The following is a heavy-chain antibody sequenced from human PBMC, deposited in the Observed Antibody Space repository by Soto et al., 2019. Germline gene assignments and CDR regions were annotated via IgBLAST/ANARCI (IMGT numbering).Heavy chain of an antibody. V-gene: IGHV1-8*01. CDR1: GYTFTSYD. J-gene: IGHJ5*02. CDR2: MNANSGDT. D-gene: IGHD2-21*02. Sequence: QVQLVQSGAEVKKPGASVKVSCKASGYTFTSYDINWVRQATGQGLEWMGWMNANSGDTGYAQKFQGRLTMSRNTSRTTGYMELSSLRSEDTAVYYCARVDSVTDSWFDPWGQGTLVTVSS. CDR3: ARVDSVTDSWFDP.